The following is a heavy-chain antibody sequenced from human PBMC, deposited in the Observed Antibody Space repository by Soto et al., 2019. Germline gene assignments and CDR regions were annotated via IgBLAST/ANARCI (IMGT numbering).Heavy chain of an antibody. CDR3: AKGIAARPEGYYYGMDV. CDR1: GFTFDDYA. V-gene: IGHV3-9*01. Sequence: EVQLVESGGGLVQPGRSLRLSCAASGFTFDDYARHWVRQAPGKGLEWVSGISWNSGSIGYADSVKGRFTISRDNAKNSLYLQMNSLRAEDTALYYCAKGIAARPEGYYYGMDVWGQWTTVTVSS. D-gene: IGHD6-6*01. J-gene: IGHJ6*02. CDR2: ISWNSGSI.